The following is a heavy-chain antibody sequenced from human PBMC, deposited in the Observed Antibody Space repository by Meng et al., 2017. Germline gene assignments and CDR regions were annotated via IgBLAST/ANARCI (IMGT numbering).Heavy chain of an antibody. D-gene: IGHD3-10*01. CDR1: GGSVSSASYY. CDR2: IHYSGSR. J-gene: IGHJ4*02. CDR3: ARFYGSGTFEVHDY. V-gene: IGHV4-61*01. Sequence: VQRQESGPGRGRPSETLSLTCNVSGGSVSSASYYWSWIRQPPGKGLEWIGLIHYSGSRNYNPSLKSRVTMSVDTSKNQVSLRLTSVTAADTAVYYCARFYGSGTFEVHDYWGQGTLVTVSS.